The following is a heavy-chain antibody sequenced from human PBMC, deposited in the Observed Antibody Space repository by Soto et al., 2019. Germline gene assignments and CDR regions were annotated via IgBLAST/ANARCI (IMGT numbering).Heavy chain of an antibody. CDR1: EFTFNTYW. D-gene: IGHD6-13*01. J-gene: IGHJ6*02. V-gene: IGHV3-7*05. Sequence: EVQLVESGGGLVQPGGSLRLSCLASEFTFNTYWMNWVRQAPGKGLEWVANIKDDGSEKYYVDSVKGRFTISRDNAKNSLYLRMNSLRGGDSAGYYCARDWGTPGRGSAVGYYYHYGMDVWGQGTTVTVSS. CDR2: IKDDGSEK. CDR3: ARDWGTPGRGSAVGYYYHYGMDV.